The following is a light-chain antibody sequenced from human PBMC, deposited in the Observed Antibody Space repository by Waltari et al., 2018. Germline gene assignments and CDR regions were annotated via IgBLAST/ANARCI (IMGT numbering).Light chain of an antibody. CDR1: GSNLGAGYG. J-gene: IGLJ2*01. V-gene: IGLV1-40*01. CDR3: QSYDTSLSVV. CDR2: GTS. Sequence: QSVLTQPPSVSGAPGQRVTIPCTGSGSNLGAGYGVPWYQQLPGKAPKLLIYGTSTRPLGVPDRYFGSQSGTSASLAITGLQAEDEADYYCQSYDTSLSVVFGGGTKLTVL.